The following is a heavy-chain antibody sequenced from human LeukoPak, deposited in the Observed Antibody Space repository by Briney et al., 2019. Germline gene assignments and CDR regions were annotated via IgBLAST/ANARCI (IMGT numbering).Heavy chain of an antibody. CDR1: GFTFSRYW. V-gene: IGHV3-7*01. CDR2: INQAGSEK. D-gene: IGHD3-10*01. Sequence: GGSLRLSCAASGFTFSRYWMSWVRQAPGKGLEWVADINQAGSEKFYVDSVKGRFTISRDNAKISLYPQVNSLRAEDTAVYYCARVTPGGVGSFDYWGQGTLVTVSS. CDR3: ARVTPGGVGSFDY. J-gene: IGHJ4*02.